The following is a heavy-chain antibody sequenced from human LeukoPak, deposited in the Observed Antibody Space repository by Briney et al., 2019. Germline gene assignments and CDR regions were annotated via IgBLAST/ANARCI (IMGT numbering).Heavy chain of an antibody. CDR2: IYYSGST. V-gene: IGHV4-39*02. D-gene: IGHD2-2*02. CDR3: ARERIVVVPAAIPYNWFDP. Sequence: SETLSLTCTVSGGSISSSSYYWGWIRQPPGKGLEWIGSIYYSGSTYYNPSLKSRVTISVDTSKNQFSLKLSSVTAADTAVYYCARERIVVVPAAIPYNWFDPWGQGTLVTVSS. J-gene: IGHJ5*02. CDR1: GGSISSSSYY.